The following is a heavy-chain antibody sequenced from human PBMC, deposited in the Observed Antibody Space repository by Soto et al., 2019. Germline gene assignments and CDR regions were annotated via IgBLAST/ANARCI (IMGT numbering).Heavy chain of an antibody. CDR3: AREGWGTGMDV. D-gene: IGHD3-16*01. V-gene: IGHV4-59*02. J-gene: IGHJ6*02. CDR2: IFYSGST. CDR1: GGSVSRYY. Sequence: PSETLALTCTVSGGSVSRYYWSWIRQPPGKGLEWSGYIFYSGSTNYNPSLKSRVTISVDTSKNQFSLKLSSATAADTAVYYCAREGWGTGMDVWGQGTTVTVSS.